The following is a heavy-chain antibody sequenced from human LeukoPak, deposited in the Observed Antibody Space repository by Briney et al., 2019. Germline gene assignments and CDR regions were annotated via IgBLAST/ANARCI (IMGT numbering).Heavy chain of an antibody. CDR2: IYTSGST. V-gene: IGHV4-4*07. CDR1: GGSISSYY. D-gene: IGHD4-11*01. J-gene: IGHJ6*03. CDR3: ARATSVDYSNYDPYYYYYYMDV. Sequence: PSQTLSLTCTVSGGSISSYYWSWIRQPAGKGLEWIGRIYTSGSTNYNPSLKSRVTMSVDTSKNQFSLKLSSVTAADTAVYYCARATSVDYSNYDPYYYYYYMDVWGKGTTVTVSS.